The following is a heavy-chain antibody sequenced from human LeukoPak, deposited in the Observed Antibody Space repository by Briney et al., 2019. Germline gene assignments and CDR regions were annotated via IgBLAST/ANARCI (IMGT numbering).Heavy chain of an antibody. CDR1: GYTFTSYG. CDR3: ARRRRYCSGVTCYDWFDP. D-gene: IGHD2-15*01. V-gene: IGHV1-18*01. Sequence: GASVKVSCKASGYTFTSYGISWVRQAPGQGLEWMGWISAYNGNTNYAQKLQGRVTMTTDTSTSTAYMELRSLRSDDTAVYYCARRRRYCSGVTCYDWFDPWGQGTLVTVSS. CDR2: ISAYNGNT. J-gene: IGHJ5*02.